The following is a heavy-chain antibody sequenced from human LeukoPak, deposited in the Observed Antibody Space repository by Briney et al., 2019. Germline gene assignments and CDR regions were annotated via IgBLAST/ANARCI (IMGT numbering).Heavy chain of an antibody. CDR2: SYTGGST. CDR1: GGSFSGYY. Sequence: ETLSLTCAVYGGSFSGYYWSWVRQAPGKGLEWVSVSYTGGSTYYADSVKGRFTISRDNSKNTLYLEMDSLRAEDTAVYYCARDSGSYRGRLDNWGQGTLVTVSS. J-gene: IGHJ4*02. CDR3: ARDSGSYRGRLDN. V-gene: IGHV3-53*01. D-gene: IGHD1-26*01.